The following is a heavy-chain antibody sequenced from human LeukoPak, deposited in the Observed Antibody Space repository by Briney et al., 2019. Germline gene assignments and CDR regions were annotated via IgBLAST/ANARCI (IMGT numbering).Heavy chain of an antibody. Sequence: GGSLSLSCAASGFTFCSYAMHWVRQAPGKGLEWVAVISYDGSNKYYADSVKGRFTISRDNSKNTLYLQMNSLRAEDTAVYYCARVGGSYDWGQGTLVTVSS. J-gene: IGHJ4*02. CDR3: ARVGGSYD. CDR1: GFTFCSYA. CDR2: ISYDGSNK. D-gene: IGHD1-26*01. V-gene: IGHV3-30-3*01.